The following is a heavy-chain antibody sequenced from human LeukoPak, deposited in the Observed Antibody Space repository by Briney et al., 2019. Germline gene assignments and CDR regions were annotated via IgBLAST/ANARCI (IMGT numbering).Heavy chain of an antibody. CDR1: GFTLSPYA. V-gene: IGHV3-64D*09. CDR2: IDVDGVGR. Sequence: PGGSLRLSCSASGFTLSPYAMHWVRQAPGKGLEFVSGIDVDGVGRYYADSVKGRFTISRDNSKNTLDLQMSSLRAEDSAVYYCVTRDAGGYWGQGTLVSVSS. J-gene: IGHJ4*02. D-gene: IGHD3-16*01. CDR3: VTRDAGGY.